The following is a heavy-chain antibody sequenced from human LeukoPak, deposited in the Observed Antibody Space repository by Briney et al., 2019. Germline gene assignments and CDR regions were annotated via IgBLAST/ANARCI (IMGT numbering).Heavy chain of an antibody. CDR2: IGGTAGNT. Sequence: PGGSLRLSCAASGRTFTEHYMHWIRQAPGKGLERVLFIGGTAGNTYYADSVKGRFTISRDNAKNSLYLQMNSLRAEDTAVYYCAREWSAFDIWGQGTMVTVSS. CDR1: GRTFTEHY. J-gene: IGHJ3*02. D-gene: IGHD2-8*01. V-gene: IGHV3-11*04. CDR3: AREWSAFDI.